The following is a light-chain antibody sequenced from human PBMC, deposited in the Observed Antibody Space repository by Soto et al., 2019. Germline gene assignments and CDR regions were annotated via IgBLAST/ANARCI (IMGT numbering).Light chain of an antibody. CDR2: GAS. V-gene: IGKV1-27*01. CDR1: QGITNY. Sequence: DLQMTQSPSSLSASVGDRVTITCRASQGITNYLAWYQQKPGKVPKLLIYGASSLQSGVPSRFIGSGSGTDFTLTISSLQPEDVATSYCLNYYGVPRTFGQGTKVEIK. J-gene: IGKJ1*01. CDR3: LNYYGVPRT.